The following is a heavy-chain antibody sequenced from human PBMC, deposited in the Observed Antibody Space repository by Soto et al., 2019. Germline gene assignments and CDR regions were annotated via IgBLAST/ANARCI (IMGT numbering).Heavy chain of an antibody. CDR3: ARGGMGSSRAHAFDI. J-gene: IGHJ3*02. D-gene: IGHD6-6*01. V-gene: IGHV1-69*13. Sequence: GASVKVSCKASGGTFSSYAISWVRQAPGQGLEWMGGIIPIFGTANYAQKFQGRVTITADESTSTAYMELSSLRAEDTAVYYCARGGMGSSRAHAFDIWGQGTMVTVSS. CDR1: GGTFSSYA. CDR2: IIPIFGTA.